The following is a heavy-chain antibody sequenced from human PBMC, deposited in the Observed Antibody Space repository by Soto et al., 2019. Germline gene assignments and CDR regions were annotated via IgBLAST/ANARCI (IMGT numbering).Heavy chain of an antibody. D-gene: IGHD1-20*01. CDR2: IYWDDDK. CDR3: AHFNSAEGWFDP. Sequence: QITLKESGPTLVKPTQTLTLTCTFSGFSLSTSGVGVGWIRQPPGKALEWLALIYWDDDKRYSPSLKSRLTIXKAXSKNQVVLTMTNMDPVDTATYYCAHFNSAEGWFDPWGQGTLVTVSS. J-gene: IGHJ5*02. CDR1: GFSLSTSGVG. V-gene: IGHV2-5*02.